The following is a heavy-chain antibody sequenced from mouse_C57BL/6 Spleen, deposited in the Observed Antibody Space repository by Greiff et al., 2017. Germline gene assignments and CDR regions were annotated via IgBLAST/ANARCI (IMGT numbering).Heavy chain of an antibody. CDR2: SRNKANDYTT. Sequence: EVKLVESGGGLVQSGRSLRLSCATSGFTFSDFYMEWVRQAPGKGLEWIAASRNKANDYTTEYSASVKGRFIVSRDTSQSILYLQMNALRAEDTAIYYCARVYYYGSSYWYFDVWGTGTTVTVSS. V-gene: IGHV7-1*01. D-gene: IGHD1-1*01. CDR1: GFTFSDFY. J-gene: IGHJ1*03. CDR3: ARVYYYGSSYWYFDV.